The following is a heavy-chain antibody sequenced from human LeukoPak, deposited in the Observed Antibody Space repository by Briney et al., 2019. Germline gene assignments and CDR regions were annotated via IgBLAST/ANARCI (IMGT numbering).Heavy chain of an antibody. J-gene: IGHJ4*02. CDR1: GYTFTGYY. CDR3: AREGSGGSFHAAG. CDR2: INPNSGGT. D-gene: IGHD2/OR15-2a*01. V-gene: IGHV1-2*02. Sequence: ASVKVSCKASGYTFTGYYMHWVRQAPGQGLEWMGRINPNSGGTNYAQKFQGRVTMTRDTSINTAYMELSRLRSDDTAVYYCAREGSGGSFHAAGWGQGTLDTVSS.